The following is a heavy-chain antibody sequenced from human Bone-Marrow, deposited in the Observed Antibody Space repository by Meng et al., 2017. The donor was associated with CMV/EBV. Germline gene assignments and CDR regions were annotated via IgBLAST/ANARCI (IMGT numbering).Heavy chain of an antibody. D-gene: IGHD1-1*01. Sequence: SVKVSCKASGGTFSSYAISWVRQAPGQGLEWMGRIIPILGIANYAQKFQGRVTLTRDTSISTAYMELSRLRSDDTAVYYCASGWNYYYYYGMDVWGQGTTVTVSS. J-gene: IGHJ6*02. V-gene: IGHV1-69*04. CDR1: GGTFSSYA. CDR3: ASGWNYYYYYGMDV. CDR2: IIPILGIA.